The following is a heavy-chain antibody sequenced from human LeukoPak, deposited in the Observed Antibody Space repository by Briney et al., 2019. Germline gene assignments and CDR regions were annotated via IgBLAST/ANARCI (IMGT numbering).Heavy chain of an antibody. CDR1: GGSVSSGGYS. J-gene: IGHJ4*02. Sequence: SETLSLTCAVSGGSVSSGGYSWSWVRQPPGKGLEWIGYINDSGSTYYNPSLKSRVTISLDRSKNQFSLKLSSVTAADTAVYYCARGTSSGYSAFDYWGQGTLVTVSS. D-gene: IGHD3-22*01. CDR3: ARGTSSGYSAFDY. V-gene: IGHV4-30-2*01. CDR2: INDSGST.